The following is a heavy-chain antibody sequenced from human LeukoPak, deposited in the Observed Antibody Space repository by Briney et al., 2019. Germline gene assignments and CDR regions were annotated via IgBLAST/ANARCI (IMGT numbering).Heavy chain of an antibody. Sequence: SVKVSCKASGGTFSSYAISLVRQAPGQGLEWMGRIIPIFGTANDAQKFQGRVTITTDESTSTAYMELSSLRSEDTAVYYCARPIAAAGNDAFDIWGQGTMVTVSS. CDR3: ARPIAAAGNDAFDI. D-gene: IGHD6-13*01. V-gene: IGHV1-69*05. J-gene: IGHJ3*02. CDR2: IIPIFGTA. CDR1: GGTFSSYA.